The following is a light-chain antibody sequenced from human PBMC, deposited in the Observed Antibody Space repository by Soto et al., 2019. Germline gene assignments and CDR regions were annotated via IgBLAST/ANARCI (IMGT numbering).Light chain of an antibody. CDR2: EVS. J-gene: IGLJ3*02. CDR3: SSYAGTNNGV. V-gene: IGLV2-8*01. Sequence: QSALTQSPSASGSPGQSVTISCTGTSSDVGNYKYVSWYQQHPGKAPKLMIYEVSKRPSGVPDRFSGSKSGNTASLTVSGLEAEDVADYYCSSYAGTNNGVFGGGTKLTVL. CDR1: SSDVGNYKY.